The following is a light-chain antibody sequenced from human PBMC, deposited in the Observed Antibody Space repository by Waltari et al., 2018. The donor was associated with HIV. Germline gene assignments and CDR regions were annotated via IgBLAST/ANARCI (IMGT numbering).Light chain of an antibody. CDR2: NNI. CDR1: ISNIGNNY. V-gene: IGLV1-47*01. Sequence: QSVLTQPPSTSGTPGQRVTISCSGSISNIGNNYVYWYQHLPGTAPKLLISNNIRRPSGLPDRFSGSKSAPSASLAISGLRSEDEADYYCSTWDDKMSGVIFGGGTKLTVL. J-gene: IGLJ2*01. CDR3: STWDDKMSGVI.